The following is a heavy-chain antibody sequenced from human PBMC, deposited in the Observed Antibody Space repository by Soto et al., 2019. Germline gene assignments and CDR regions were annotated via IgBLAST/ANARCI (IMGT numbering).Heavy chain of an antibody. V-gene: IGHV3-66*01. J-gene: IGHJ6*02. CDR2: IYSGGST. Sequence: EVQLVESGGGLVQPGGSLRLSCAASGFTVSSNYMSWVRQAPGKGLEWVSVIYSGGSTYYADSVKGRFTISRDNSKNTLYLQMNSLRAEDTAVYYCARELAGSLRYYGVDVWGQGTTVTVSS. CDR1: GFTVSSNY. CDR3: ARELAGSLRYYGVDV.